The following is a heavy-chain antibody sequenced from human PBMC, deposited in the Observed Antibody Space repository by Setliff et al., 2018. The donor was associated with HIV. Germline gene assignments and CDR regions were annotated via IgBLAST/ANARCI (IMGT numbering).Heavy chain of an antibody. D-gene: IGHD3-10*01. CDR2: IHYSGST. Sequence: SETLSLTCTVSGGSISGPYWSWIRQPPGKGLEWIGYIHYSGSTNYNPSLKTRVTISLDTSRNQFSLNLSSVIAADTAVYYCARVPVGSGSVDYWGQGTLVTVSS. V-gene: IGHV4-59*11. CDR1: GGSISGPY. J-gene: IGHJ4*02. CDR3: ARVPVGSGSVDY.